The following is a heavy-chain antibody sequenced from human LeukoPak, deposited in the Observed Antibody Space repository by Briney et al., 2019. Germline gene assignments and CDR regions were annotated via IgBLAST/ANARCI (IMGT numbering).Heavy chain of an antibody. CDR3: ARSGSWAGTFDY. CDR1: GGSISSYY. CDR2: IYYSGST. Sequence: PSETLSLTCTVSGGSISSYYWSCIRQPPGKGLEWIGYIYYSGSTNYNPSLKSRVTISVDTSKNQFSLKLSSVTAADTAVYYCARSGSWAGTFDYWGQGTLVTVSS. D-gene: IGHD6-19*01. V-gene: IGHV4-59*01. J-gene: IGHJ4*02.